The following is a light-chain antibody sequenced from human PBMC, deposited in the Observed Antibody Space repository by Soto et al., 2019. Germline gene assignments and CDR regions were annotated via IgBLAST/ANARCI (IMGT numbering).Light chain of an antibody. CDR2: GAS. Sequence: EVVITQSPATLSVSPGERVTLSCRASQSVRSNLAWYQQKPGQSPRLLIYGASSRANGIPARFSGSGSGTEFTLTISSLQSEDFAAYYCQQYNNWHPWTFGQGTKVDIK. CDR3: QQYNNWHPWT. CDR1: QSVRSN. V-gene: IGKV3-15*01. J-gene: IGKJ1*01.